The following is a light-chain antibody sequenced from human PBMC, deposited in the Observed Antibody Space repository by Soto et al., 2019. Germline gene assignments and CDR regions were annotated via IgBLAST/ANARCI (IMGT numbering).Light chain of an antibody. CDR3: QQYNSYSWT. V-gene: IGKV1-5*01. J-gene: IGKJ1*01. Sequence: DIHMTQLPSTLSASVGDRVTITCRASQTISSWLAWYQQKPGKAPKLLIYDASNLQSGIPSRFSGSGSGTEFTLTISSLQPDDFATYYCQQYNSYSWTFGQGTKVDIK. CDR2: DAS. CDR1: QTISSW.